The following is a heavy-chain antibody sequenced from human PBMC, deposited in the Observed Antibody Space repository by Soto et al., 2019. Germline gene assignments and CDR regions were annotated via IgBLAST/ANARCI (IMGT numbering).Heavy chain of an antibody. D-gene: IGHD3-16*02. Sequence: RASVKVSCKASGFTFTSSAVQWVRQARGQRLEWIGWIVVGSGNTNYAQKFQERVTITRDMSTSTAYMELSSLRSEDTAVYYCAAEGLLGGVIDSPLDYWGQGTLVTVSS. J-gene: IGHJ4*02. CDR3: AAEGLLGGVIDSPLDY. V-gene: IGHV1-58*01. CDR2: IVVGSGNT. CDR1: GFTFTSSA.